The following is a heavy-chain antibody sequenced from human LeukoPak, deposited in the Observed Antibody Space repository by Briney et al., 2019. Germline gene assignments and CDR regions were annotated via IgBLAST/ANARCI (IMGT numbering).Heavy chain of an antibody. CDR2: ISSSSGFM. V-gene: IGHV3-21*04. D-gene: IGHD6-6*01. Sequence: GGSLRLSCAASGFTFSSYSINWVRQAPGRGLEWVSSISSSSGFMYYADSVKGRFTISRDNAKNSLFLQMNSPRAEDTAVYYCARDEVEYSSSSAGFDYWGQGTLVTVSS. CDR1: GFTFSSYS. J-gene: IGHJ4*02. CDR3: ARDEVEYSSSSAGFDY.